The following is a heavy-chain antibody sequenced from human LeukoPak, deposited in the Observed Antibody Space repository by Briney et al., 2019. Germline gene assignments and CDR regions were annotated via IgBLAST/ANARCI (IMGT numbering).Heavy chain of an antibody. Sequence: GGSLRLSCAASGFSFDDHAMHWVRQAPGKGLEWVSGISWNSDRIGYADSVKGRFTISRDNAKNSLYLQMNSLRAEDTALYYCAKNKYSSNWYYFDYWGQGTLVTVSS. CDR3: AKNKYSSNWYYFDY. D-gene: IGHD6-13*01. CDR1: GFSFDDHA. J-gene: IGHJ4*02. V-gene: IGHV3-9*01. CDR2: ISWNSDRI.